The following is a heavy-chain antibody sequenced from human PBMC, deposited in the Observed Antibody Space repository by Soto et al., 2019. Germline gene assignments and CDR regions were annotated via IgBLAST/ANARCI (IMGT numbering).Heavy chain of an antibody. D-gene: IGHD2-21*01. Sequence: SETLSLTCTVSGGSVSSGSYYWSWIRQPPGKGLEWIGYIYYSGSTNYNPSLKSRVTISVDTSKNQFSLKLSSVTAADTAVYYCAGGLFCDCFLLDYYPHSMYFCGQGTTAT. V-gene: IGHV4-61*01. J-gene: IGHJ6*01. CDR1: GGSVSSGSYY. CDR2: IYYSGST. CDR3: AGGLFCDCFLLDYYPHSMYF.